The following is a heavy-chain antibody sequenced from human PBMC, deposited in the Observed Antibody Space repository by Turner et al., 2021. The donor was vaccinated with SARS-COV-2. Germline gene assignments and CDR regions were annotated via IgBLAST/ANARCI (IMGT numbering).Heavy chain of an antibody. V-gene: IGHV3-30*04. CDR1: GFTFSTYA. D-gene: IGHD1-26*01. J-gene: IGHJ4*02. Sequence: QVQLVESGGGVVQPWRSLRLSCAASGFTFSTYAMHWVRQAPGKGLEWVAVISYDGSNEYSADSVKGRFTISRDNSKNTLYLQMISLRAEDTAVYYCARSRGGSYVGGFDYWGQGTLVIVSS. CDR2: ISYDGSNE. CDR3: ARSRGGSYVGGFDY.